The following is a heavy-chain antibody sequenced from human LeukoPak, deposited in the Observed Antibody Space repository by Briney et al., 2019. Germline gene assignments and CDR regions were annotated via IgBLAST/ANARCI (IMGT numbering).Heavy chain of an antibody. Sequence: SETLSLTCGVYGGSFSGYYWSWIRQPPGKGLEWIGQIRHTGSTAYNPSLRSRVTISGDTSKNQFSLNLISVTAADTAVYYCATGAGDFDHWGQGILVTVSS. CDR2: IRHTGST. D-gene: IGHD1-14*01. J-gene: IGHJ4*02. CDR1: GGSFSGYY. V-gene: IGHV4-34*01. CDR3: ATGAGDFDH.